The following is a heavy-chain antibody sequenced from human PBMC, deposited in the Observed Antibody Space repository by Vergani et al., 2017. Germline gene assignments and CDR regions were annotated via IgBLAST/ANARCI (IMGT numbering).Heavy chain of an antibody. J-gene: IGHJ6*02. V-gene: IGHV3-7*01. CDR3: ATGGYYDFWSGYYSYYYGMDV. D-gene: IGHD3-3*01. CDR1: GFTFSSYW. Sequence: EVQLVESGGGLVQPGGSLRLSCAASGFTFSSYWMSWVRQAPGKGLEWVANIKQDGSEKYYVDSVKGRFTISRDNAKNSLYLQMNSLRAEDTAVYYCATGGYYDFWSGYYSYYYGMDVWGQGTTVTVSS. CDR2: IKQDGSEK.